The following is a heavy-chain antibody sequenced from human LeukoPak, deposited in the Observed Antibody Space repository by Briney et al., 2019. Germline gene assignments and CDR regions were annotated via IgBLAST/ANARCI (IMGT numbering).Heavy chain of an antibody. CDR1: GFTFSSYA. CDR3: AKYPRQWLVSYYFDY. Sequence: GGSLRLSCAASGFTFSSYAMSWVRQAPGKGLEWISAISGSGGSTYYADSVKGRFTISRDNSKNTLYLQMNSLRAEDTAVYYCAKYPRQWLVSYYFDYWGQGTLVTVSS. J-gene: IGHJ4*02. D-gene: IGHD6-19*01. CDR2: ISGSGGST. V-gene: IGHV3-23*01.